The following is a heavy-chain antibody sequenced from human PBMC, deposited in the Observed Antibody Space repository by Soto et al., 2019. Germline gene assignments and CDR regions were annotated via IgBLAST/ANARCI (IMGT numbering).Heavy chain of an antibody. CDR2: IYYSGST. CDR3: ARLRDYPRYYYYYMDV. Sequence: SETLSLTCTVSGGSISSSSYYWGWIRQPPGKGLEWIGSIYYSGSTYYNPSLKSRVTISVDTSKNQFSLKLSSVTAADTAVYYCARLRDYPRYYYYYMDVWGKGTTVTVSS. V-gene: IGHV4-39*01. CDR1: GGSISSSSYY. D-gene: IGHD5-12*01. J-gene: IGHJ6*03.